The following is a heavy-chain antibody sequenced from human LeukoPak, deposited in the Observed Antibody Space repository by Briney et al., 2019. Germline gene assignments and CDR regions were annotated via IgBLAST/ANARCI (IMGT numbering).Heavy chain of an antibody. D-gene: IGHD3-3*01. Sequence: ASVKVSCKASGYTFTSYGISWVRQAPGQGLEWMGWISAYNGNTNYAQKLQGRVTMTTDTSTSTADMELRSLRSDDTAVYYCARDNRVGFWSGTPINYWGQGTLVTVSS. J-gene: IGHJ4*02. V-gene: IGHV1-18*01. CDR3: ARDNRVGFWSGTPINY. CDR1: GYTFTSYG. CDR2: ISAYNGNT.